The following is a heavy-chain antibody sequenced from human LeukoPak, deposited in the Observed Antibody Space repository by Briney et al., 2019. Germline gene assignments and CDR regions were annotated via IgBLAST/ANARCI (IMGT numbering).Heavy chain of an antibody. V-gene: IGHV3-7*01. Sequence: GGSLRLSCTASGFTFSSYWMSWVRQAPGKGLEWVANIKQDGSEKYYVDSVKGRFTISRDNAKNSLFLQMNSLRAEDTAMYYCARDRGHYFDYWGQGTLVTVSS. J-gene: IGHJ4*02. CDR3: ARDRGHYFDY. CDR1: GFTFSSYW. CDR2: IKQDGSEK.